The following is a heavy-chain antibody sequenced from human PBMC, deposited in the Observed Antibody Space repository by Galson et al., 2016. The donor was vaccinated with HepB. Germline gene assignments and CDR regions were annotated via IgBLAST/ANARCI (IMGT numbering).Heavy chain of an antibody. J-gene: IGHJ6*04. Sequence: SLRLSCEASGFTFSNYDMHWVRQAPGKGLEWVSSIYTAGDTYYQDSVEGRFTVSSENGKDSLYLHMKSLRAGDTAVYFCARGSYSSDWYRSSAYDFGMDVWGKGTPVTVSS. CDR3: ARGSYSSDWYRSSAYDFGMDV. CDR2: IYTAGDT. D-gene: IGHD6-19*01. CDR1: GFTFSNYD. V-gene: IGHV3-13*01.